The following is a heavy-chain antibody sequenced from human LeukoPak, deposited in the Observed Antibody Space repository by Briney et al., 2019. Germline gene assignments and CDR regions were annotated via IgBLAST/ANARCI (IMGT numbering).Heavy chain of an antibody. D-gene: IGHD3-3*01. J-gene: IGHJ4*02. CDR3: ARNDFWSGYYTH. CDR1: GGSISSYY. V-gene: IGHV4-59*01. CDR2: IYYSGST. Sequence: SETLSLTCTVSGGSISSYYWSWIRQPPGKGLEWIGYIYYSGSTNYNPSLKSRVTISVDTSKNQFSLKLSSVTAADTAVYYCARNDFWSGYYTHWGQGTLVTVSS.